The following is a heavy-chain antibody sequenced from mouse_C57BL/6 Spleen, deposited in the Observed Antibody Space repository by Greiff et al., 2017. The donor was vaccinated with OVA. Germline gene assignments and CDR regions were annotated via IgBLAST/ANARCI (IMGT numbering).Heavy chain of an antibody. V-gene: IGHV3-6*01. D-gene: IGHD3-3*01. J-gene: IGHJ4*01. CDR1: GYSITSGYY. CDR2: ISYDGSN. CDR3: ARDGGTSYAMDY. Sequence: DVKLVESGPGLVKPSQSLSLTCSVTGYSITSGYYWNWIRQFPGNKLEWMGYISYDGSNNYNPSLKNRISITRDTSKNQFFLKLNSVTTEDTATYYCARDGGTSYAMDYWGQGTSVTVSS.